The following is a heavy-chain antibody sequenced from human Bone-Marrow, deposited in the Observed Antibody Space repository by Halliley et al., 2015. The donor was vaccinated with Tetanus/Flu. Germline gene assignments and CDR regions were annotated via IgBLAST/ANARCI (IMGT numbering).Heavy chain of an antibody. CDR2: ISPGGSRT. J-gene: IGHJ5*02. CDR1: EFTLRRYW. Sequence: SLRLSCVDSEFTLRRYWVHWVRQAPGKGLEWVAAISPGGSRTYYAASVKGRFTISRDSPNSTVFLHMSNLTVADTAIYYCAKVSGVPAWGQGTLVAVSS. D-gene: IGHD3-10*01. V-gene: IGHV3-23*01. CDR3: AKVSGVPA.